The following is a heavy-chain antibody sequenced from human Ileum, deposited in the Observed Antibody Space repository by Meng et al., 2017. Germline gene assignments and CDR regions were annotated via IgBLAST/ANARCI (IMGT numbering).Heavy chain of an antibody. CDR1: GGSISNYY. D-gene: IGHD2-2*01. Sequence: QVRLQESGPGLVKPSETLSPPCQVSGGSISNYYWSWIRQPAGKGLEWIGRIYASVSTNYNPSLKTRITMSVDTSKSQFSLKLTSITAADTAVYYCVRDGSSSSGGTLWGRGTLVTVSS. V-gene: IGHV4-4*07. CDR2: IYASVST. CDR3: VRDGSSSSGGTL. J-gene: IGHJ2*01.